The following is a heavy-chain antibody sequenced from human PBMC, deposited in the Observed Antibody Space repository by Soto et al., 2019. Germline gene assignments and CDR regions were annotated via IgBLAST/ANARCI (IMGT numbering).Heavy chain of an antibody. D-gene: IGHD2-15*01. Sequence: EVQLVESGGGLVQPGGSLRLSCGASGFTFSSYWMSWVRQAPGKGLEWVANIKQDGSEKYYVDSVKGRFTISRDNAKNSLYLQMNSLRAEDTAVYYCARESRAVSSGGSCPLDDWGQGTLVTVSS. V-gene: IGHV3-7*01. J-gene: IGHJ4*02. CDR3: ARESRAVSSGGSCPLDD. CDR2: IKQDGSEK. CDR1: GFTFSSYW.